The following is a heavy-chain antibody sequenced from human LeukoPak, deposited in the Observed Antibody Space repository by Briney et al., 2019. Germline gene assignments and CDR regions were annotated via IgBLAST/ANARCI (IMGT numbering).Heavy chain of an antibody. D-gene: IGHD6-13*01. J-gene: IGHJ3*02. CDR2: ISSSSSYI. V-gene: IGHV3-21*01. CDR1: GFTFSSYS. CDR3: ARIAAASLASAFDI. Sequence: GGSLRLSCAASGFTFSSYSMNWVRQAPGKGLEWVSSISSSSSYIYYADSVKGRFAISRDNAKNSLYLQMNSLRAEDTAVYYCARIAAASLASAFDIWGQGTMVTVSS.